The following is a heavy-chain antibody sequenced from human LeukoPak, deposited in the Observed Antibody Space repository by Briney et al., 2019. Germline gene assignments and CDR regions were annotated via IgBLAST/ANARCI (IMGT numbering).Heavy chain of an antibody. CDR1: GYNFTNFW. V-gene: IGHV5-51*01. CDR3: ARSSVEVAAQIDY. D-gene: IGHD2-15*01. Sequence: GESLKISCKGFGYNFTNFWIGWVRQMPGKGLEWMGIIYPGDSDTRYSPSFQGQVTISADKSISTAYLQWSSLKASDTAMYYCARSSVEVAAQIDYWGQGTLVTASS. J-gene: IGHJ4*02. CDR2: IYPGDSDT.